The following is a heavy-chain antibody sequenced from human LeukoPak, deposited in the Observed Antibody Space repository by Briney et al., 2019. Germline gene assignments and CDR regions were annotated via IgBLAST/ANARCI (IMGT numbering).Heavy chain of an antibody. CDR3: AKLSDFWSGYFPYYFDY. CDR1: GFTFSSYA. V-gene: IGHV3-23*01. J-gene: IGHJ4*02. D-gene: IGHD3-3*01. CDR2: ISGSGGST. Sequence: PGGSLRLSCAASGFTFSSYAMSWVRQAPGKGLEWVSAISGSGGSTYYADSVKGRFTISRDNSKNTLYLQMNSLRAEDTAVYYSAKLSDFWSGYFPYYFDYWGQGTLVTVSS.